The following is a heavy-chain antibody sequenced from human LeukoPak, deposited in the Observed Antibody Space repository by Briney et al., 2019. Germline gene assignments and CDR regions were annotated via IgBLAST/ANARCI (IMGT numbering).Heavy chain of an antibody. D-gene: IGHD1-14*01. V-gene: IGHV3-23*01. CDR3: AKRPLAQPTFDY. CDR2: VGGSGGNT. J-gene: IGHJ4*02. Sequence: GGSLRLSCAASGFTFSSYAMSWVRQAPGKGLEWVSSVGGSGGNTYYADSVKGRFAMSRDNSKNTLYLQMNSLRAEDTAVYYCAKRPLAQPTFDYWGQGTLVTVSS. CDR1: GFTFSSYA.